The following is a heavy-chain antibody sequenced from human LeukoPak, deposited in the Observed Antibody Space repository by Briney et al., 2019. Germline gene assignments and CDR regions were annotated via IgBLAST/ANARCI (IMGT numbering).Heavy chain of an antibody. CDR1: GYTFTSHG. J-gene: IGHJ4*02. Sequence: ASVKVSCKASGYTFTSHGISWVRHAPGQGLEWMGWISAYNGNTNYAQKLQGRVTMTTDTSTSTAYMELRSLRSDDTAVYYCARDGMDTAMVPFDYWGQGTLVTVSS. D-gene: IGHD5-18*01. V-gene: IGHV1-18*04. CDR2: ISAYNGNT. CDR3: ARDGMDTAMVPFDY.